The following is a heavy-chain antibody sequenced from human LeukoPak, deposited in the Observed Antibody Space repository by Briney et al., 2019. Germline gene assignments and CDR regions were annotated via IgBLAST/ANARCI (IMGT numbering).Heavy chain of an antibody. V-gene: IGHV4-38-2*01. Sequence: SETLSLTCAVSGYSISSGYYWGWIRQPPGKGLEWIGSIYHSGSTYYNPSLKSRVTISVDTSKNQFSLKLSSVTASDTAVYYCARLPYCSSTSCYMAFDYWGQGTLVTVSS. CDR1: GYSISSGYY. CDR2: IYHSGST. CDR3: ARLPYCSSTSCYMAFDY. D-gene: IGHD2-2*02. J-gene: IGHJ4*02.